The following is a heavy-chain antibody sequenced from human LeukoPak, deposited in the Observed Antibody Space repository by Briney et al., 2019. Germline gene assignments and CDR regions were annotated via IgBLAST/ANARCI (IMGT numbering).Heavy chain of an antibody. CDR3: ARVPPSNWSYRMDV. J-gene: IGHJ6*04. D-gene: IGHD1-1*01. V-gene: IGHV1-2*02. Sequence: GASVKVSCKASGYTFAGYYMHWVRQAPGQGLEWMGWINPNSGGTNYAQKFQGRVTMTRDTSISTAYMELSRLRSDDTAVYYCARVPPSNWSYRMDVWGKGTTVTVSS. CDR2: INPNSGGT. CDR1: GYTFAGYY.